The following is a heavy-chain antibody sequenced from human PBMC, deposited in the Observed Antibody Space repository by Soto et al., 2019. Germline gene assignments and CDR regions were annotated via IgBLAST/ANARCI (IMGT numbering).Heavy chain of an antibody. Sequence: QVQLQESGPGLVKPSETLSLSCGVSGGSISQYYWSWIRQPAGKGLEWIGRIYSGGSTNYNPSLESRVTMSVDTAKDQFSLKLSSVTAADTAVYYCARGPGGFGDFSLDYWGQGTLVTVSS. CDR3: ARGPGGFGDFSLDY. CDR1: GGSISQYY. CDR2: IYSGGST. J-gene: IGHJ4*02. D-gene: IGHD3-10*01. V-gene: IGHV4-4*07.